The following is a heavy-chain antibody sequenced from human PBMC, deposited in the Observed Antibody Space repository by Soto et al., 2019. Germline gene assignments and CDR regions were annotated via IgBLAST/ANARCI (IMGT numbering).Heavy chain of an antibody. V-gene: IGHV4-59*01. Sequence: QVQLQESGPGMVKPSETLSLTCTVSGDSISSLYWSWIRQPPGKGLEWIGYIYYSGSINYNPSLKSRVTRSVDPSKKKFSLRLSSVTAADTAVYYCAKSLWDTSGWKTDYWGQGTLVTVSS. CDR2: IYYSGSI. J-gene: IGHJ4*02. D-gene: IGHD6-19*01. CDR1: GDSISSLY. CDR3: AKSLWDTSGWKTDY.